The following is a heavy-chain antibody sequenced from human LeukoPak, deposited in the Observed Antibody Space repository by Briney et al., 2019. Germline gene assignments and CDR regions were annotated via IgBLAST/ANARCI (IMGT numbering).Heavy chain of an antibody. J-gene: IGHJ4*02. CDR3: AREGSGDQKEFDY. V-gene: IGHV3-33*08. CDR1: GFTFSSYG. CDR2: IWYDGSNK. D-gene: IGHD7-27*01. Sequence: GRSLRLSCAASGFTFSSYGMHWVRQAPGKGLEWVAVIWYDGSNKYYAESVKGRLTISRDSSKNTLYLQIDCLRAEDTAMYYCAREGSGDQKEFDYWGQGTLVTVSS.